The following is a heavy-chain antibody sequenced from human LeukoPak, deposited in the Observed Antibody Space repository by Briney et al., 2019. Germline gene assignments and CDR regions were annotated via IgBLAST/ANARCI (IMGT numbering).Heavy chain of an antibody. D-gene: IGHD6-19*01. V-gene: IGHV3-9*01. Sequence: GGSLRLSCAASGFTFDDYAMHWVRQAPGKGLEWVSGISWNSGSIGYADSVKGRFTISRDSAKNSLYLQMNSLRAEDTALYYCAKSLVVAGTSLDYWGQGTLVTVSS. CDR2: ISWNSGSI. CDR3: AKSLVVAGTSLDY. J-gene: IGHJ4*02. CDR1: GFTFDDYA.